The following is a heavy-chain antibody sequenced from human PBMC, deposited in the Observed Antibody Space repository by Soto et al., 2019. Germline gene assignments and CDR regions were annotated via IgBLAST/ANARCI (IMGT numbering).Heavy chain of an antibody. CDR2: ISYDGSNE. V-gene: IGHV3-30*18. CDR1: GFTFSSFG. J-gene: IGHJ4*02. Sequence: QVQLVESGGGVVQPGRSLRLSCAASGFTFSSFGMHWVLQAPGKGLEWVAHISYDGSNEHSADSVKGRFTISRDNSEDTLYLQMNSLRVEDTAVYYCAKDTYYHDSSGYYIFDYWGQGTLVTVSS. CDR3: AKDTYYHDSSGYYIFDY. D-gene: IGHD3-22*01.